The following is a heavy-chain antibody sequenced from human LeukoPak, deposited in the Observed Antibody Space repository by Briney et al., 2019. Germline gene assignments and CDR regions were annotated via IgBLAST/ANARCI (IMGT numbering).Heavy chain of an antibody. D-gene: IGHD5-24*01. CDR1: GFTFSSYW. CDR2: IKQDGSEK. V-gene: IGHV3-7*01. Sequence: GGSLRLSCAASGFTFSSYWMTWVRQAPGKGLEWVANIKQDGSEKYYVDSVKGRFTISRDNAKNLLYLQMNSLRAEDTAVYYCAGGRDVYRYWGQGTLVTVSS. J-gene: IGHJ4*02. CDR3: AGGRDVYRY.